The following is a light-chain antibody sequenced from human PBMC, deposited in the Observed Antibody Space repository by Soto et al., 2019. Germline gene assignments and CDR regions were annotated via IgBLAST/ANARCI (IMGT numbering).Light chain of an antibody. CDR1: SSDVGGYNY. CDR3: SSFTISGTWV. CDR2: EVT. V-gene: IGLV2-14*01. Sequence: SALTQPASVSGSPGQSITISCTGTSSDVGGYNYVSWYQQRPGKAPKLMIFEVTNRPSGVSNRFSGSKSGNTASLTISGLQAEDEADYYCSSFTISGTWVFGGGTKLTVL. J-gene: IGLJ3*02.